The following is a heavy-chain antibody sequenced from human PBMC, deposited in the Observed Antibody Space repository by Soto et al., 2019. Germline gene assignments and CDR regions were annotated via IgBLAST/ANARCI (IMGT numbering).Heavy chain of an antibody. V-gene: IGHV1-18*01. CDR1: GYTFTSYG. CDR2: ISAHNGNT. CDR3: ARGSYGDY. J-gene: IGHJ4*02. Sequence: QVHLVQSGAEVKKPGASVKVSCKASGYTFTSYGITWVRQAPGQGLEWMGWISAHNGNTDYAQKLQGRVIVTRDTSTRTAYMELRSLISDDTAVYYWARGSYGDYWGQGDLVTVSS. D-gene: IGHD1-26*01.